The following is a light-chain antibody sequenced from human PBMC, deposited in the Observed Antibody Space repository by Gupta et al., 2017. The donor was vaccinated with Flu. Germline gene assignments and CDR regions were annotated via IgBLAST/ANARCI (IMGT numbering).Light chain of an antibody. J-gene: IGLJ2*01. CDR2: EVS. CDR3: YSYITRTILQ. Sequence: QSALTQPASVSGSPGQSITISCTGTTSDVGGYQFVSWYQQHPGKAPKLIIYEVSNRPSGVSTRFSGSRSGNAASLTISGLQAEDEADYYCYSYITRTILQFGGGTKVTVL. V-gene: IGLV2-14*01. CDR1: TSDVGGYQF.